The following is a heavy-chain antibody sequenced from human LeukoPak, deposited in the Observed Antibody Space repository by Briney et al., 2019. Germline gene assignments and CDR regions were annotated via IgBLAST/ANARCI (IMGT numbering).Heavy chain of an antibody. J-gene: IGHJ5*02. CDR3: ARVDIDWFDP. D-gene: IGHD5-12*01. Sequence: GGSLRLSCAASEFTFSSYWMSWVRQAPGKGLEWVANIKQDGSEKYYVDSVKGRFTISRDNAKNSLYLQMNSLRAEDTAVYYCARVDIDWFDPWGQGTLVTVSS. CDR2: IKQDGSEK. V-gene: IGHV3-7*01. CDR1: EFTFSSYW.